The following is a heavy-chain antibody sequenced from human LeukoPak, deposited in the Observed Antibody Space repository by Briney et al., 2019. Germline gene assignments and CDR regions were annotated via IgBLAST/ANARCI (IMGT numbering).Heavy chain of an antibody. J-gene: IGHJ4*02. CDR3: ARRYSGSYWRDY. Sequence: PSETLSLTCTVSGGSISSSSYYWGWIRQPPGKGLEWIGSIYYSGSTYYNPSLKSRVTISVDTSKNQFSLKLSSVTAADTAVYYCARRYSGSYWRDYWGQGTLVTVSS. CDR2: IYYSGST. V-gene: IGHV4-39*01. CDR1: GGSISSSSYY. D-gene: IGHD1-26*01.